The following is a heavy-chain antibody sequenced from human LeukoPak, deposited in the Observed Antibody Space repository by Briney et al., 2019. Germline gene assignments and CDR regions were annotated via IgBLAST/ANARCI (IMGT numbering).Heavy chain of an antibody. V-gene: IGHV1-46*01. CDR3: ARGLWSSSSNLGWFDP. CDR1: GYSFTSHH. CDR2: INTSGGST. J-gene: IGHJ5*02. D-gene: IGHD6-6*01. Sequence: ASVKVSCKASGYSFTSHHMHWVRQAPGQGPEWMGIINTSGGSTNYAQKFQGRVTMTRDMSTSTVYMELSSLRSEDTAVYYCARGLWSSSSNLGWFDPWGQGTLVTVSS.